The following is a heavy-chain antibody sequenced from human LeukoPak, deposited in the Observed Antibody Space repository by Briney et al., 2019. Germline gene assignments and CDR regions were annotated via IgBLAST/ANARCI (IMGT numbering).Heavy chain of an antibody. CDR2: IRYDGSNK. D-gene: IGHD4/OR15-4a*01. Sequence: GGSLRLSCAASGFTFSSYGMHWVRQAPGKGLEWVAFIRYDGSNKYYADSVKGRFTISRDNSRNTLYLQMNSLRAEDTAVYYCAKDSTHYRVWDDYGRGLYYWGQGTLVTVSS. CDR3: AKDSTHYRVWDDYGRGLYY. V-gene: IGHV3-30*02. J-gene: IGHJ4*02. CDR1: GFTFSSYG.